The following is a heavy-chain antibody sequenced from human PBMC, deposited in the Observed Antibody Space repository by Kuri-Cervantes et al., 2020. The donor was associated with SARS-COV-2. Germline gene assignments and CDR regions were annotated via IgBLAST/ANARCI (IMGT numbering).Heavy chain of an antibody. CDR3: ARDQRWSSGWYYYYGMDV. CDR1: GFTFSSYG. D-gene: IGHD6-19*01. CDR2: IWYDGSNK. V-gene: IGHV3-33*01. J-gene: IGHJ6*02. Sequence: GGSLRLSCTASGFTFSSYGMHWVRQAPGKGLEWVAVIWYDGSNKYYADSVKGRFTISRDNSKNTLYLQMNSLRAEDTAVYYCARDQRWSSGWYYYYGMDVWGQGTTVTVSS.